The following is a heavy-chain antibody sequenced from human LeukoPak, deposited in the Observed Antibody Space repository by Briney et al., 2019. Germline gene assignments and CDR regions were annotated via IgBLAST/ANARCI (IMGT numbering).Heavy chain of an antibody. CDR2: IHYSGST. CDR1: GVSITSHY. V-gene: IGHV4-59*11. D-gene: IGHD2-15*01. CDR3: ARSSAGAA. J-gene: IGHJ4*02. Sequence: SETLSLTCIVSGVSITSHYWSWIRQPPGKGLEWIAYIHYSGSTKYNPDLKSRGTISVDTYNTQFPLKLTSVTAADTAVSYCARSSAGAAWGQGTLVTVSS.